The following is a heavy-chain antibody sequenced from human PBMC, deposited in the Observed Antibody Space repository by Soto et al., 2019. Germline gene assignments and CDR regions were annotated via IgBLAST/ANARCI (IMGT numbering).Heavy chain of an antibody. V-gene: IGHV3-11*05. D-gene: IGHD5-12*01. CDR3: VRRPSGLYGMDV. J-gene: IGHJ6*02. CDR1: GFTFSDYY. Sequence: QVQLVESGGGLVKPGGSLRLSCAASGFTFSDYYMSWIRQAPGKGLEWVSYISSSSSYTNYADSVKGRLTISRDNAKNSLFLQMSSLRAGDTAVYYCVRRPSGLYGMDVWGQGTTVTVSS. CDR2: ISSSSSYT.